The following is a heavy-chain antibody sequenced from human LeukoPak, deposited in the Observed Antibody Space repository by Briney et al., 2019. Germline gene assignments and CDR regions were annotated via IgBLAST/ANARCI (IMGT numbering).Heavy chain of an antibody. V-gene: IGHV1-69*05. CDR1: GGTFSSYA. D-gene: IGHD2/OR15-2a*01. CDR3: ARDLGIVRDGYFDY. CDR2: IIPIFGTA. J-gene: IGHJ4*02. Sequence: GASVKVSCKDSGGTFSSYAISWVRQAPGQRLEWTGGIIPIFGTANYAQKFQGRVTITTDESTSKAYMELSSLRSEDTAVYYCARDLGIVRDGYFDYWGQGTLVTVSS.